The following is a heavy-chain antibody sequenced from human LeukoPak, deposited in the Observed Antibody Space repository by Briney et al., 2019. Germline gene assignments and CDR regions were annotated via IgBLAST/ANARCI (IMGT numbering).Heavy chain of an antibody. D-gene: IGHD3-16*01. CDR2: IYSGGST. CDR3: AREATGGSYDY. Sequence: GRSLRLSCAASGFTVSSNYMSWVRQAPGKGLEWVSVIYSGGSTYYADSVKGRFTISRDNSKNTLYLQMNSLRAEDTAVYYCAREATGGSYDYWGQGTLVTVSS. V-gene: IGHV3-66*02. CDR1: GFTVSSNY. J-gene: IGHJ4*02.